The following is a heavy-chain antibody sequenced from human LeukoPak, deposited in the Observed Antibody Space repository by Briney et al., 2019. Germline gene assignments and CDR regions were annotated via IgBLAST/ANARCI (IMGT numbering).Heavy chain of an antibody. CDR3: AASSGVTLGRF. J-gene: IGHJ4*02. CDR2: IYYTGIT. V-gene: IGHV4-31*03. Sequence: PSETLSPTCTVSGGSISSGSHYYNWIRQHPGKGLEWIGYIYYTGITSYNPSLKSRVTMSVDTSMNQVSLKVTSLTAADTAVYYCAASSGVTLGRFWGQGALVTVSS. CDR1: GGSISSGSHY. D-gene: IGHD3-16*01.